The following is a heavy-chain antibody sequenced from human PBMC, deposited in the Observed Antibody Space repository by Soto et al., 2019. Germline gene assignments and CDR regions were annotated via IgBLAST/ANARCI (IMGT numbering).Heavy chain of an antibody. J-gene: IGHJ6*01. CDR3: ARDRATYCSGGSCYSGVVDYDFSGMDV. CDR1: GGTFSSYA. CDR2: IIPIFGTA. V-gene: IGHV1-69*01. D-gene: IGHD2-15*01. Sequence: QVQLVQSGAEVKKPGSSVKVSCKASGGTFSSYAISWVRQAPGQGLEWMGGIIPIFGTANYAQKFQGRVTITTDESTSTAYMELCSLRSEDTAVYYCARDRATYCSGGSCYSGVVDYDFSGMDVW.